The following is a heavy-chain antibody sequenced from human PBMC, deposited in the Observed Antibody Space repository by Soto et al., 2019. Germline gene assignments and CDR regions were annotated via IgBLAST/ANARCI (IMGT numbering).Heavy chain of an antibody. D-gene: IGHD4-17*01. CDR1: GFTFSSYG. V-gene: IGHV3-30*18. Sequence: GGSLRLSCAASGFTFSSYGMHWVRQAPGKGLEWVAVISYDGSNKYYADSVKGRFTISRDNSKNTLYLQMNSLRAEDTAVYYCAKDGQYGDYFHDAFDIWGQGTMVTVSS. CDR3: AKDGQYGDYFHDAFDI. CDR2: ISYDGSNK. J-gene: IGHJ3*02.